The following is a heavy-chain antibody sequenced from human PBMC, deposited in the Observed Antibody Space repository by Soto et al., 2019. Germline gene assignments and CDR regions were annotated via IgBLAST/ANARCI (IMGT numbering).Heavy chain of an antibody. CDR2: IYWDDDK. D-gene: IGHD2-2*01. V-gene: IGHV2-5*02. CDR1: GFSLSANGVG. Sequence: ASGPTLVNPTETLTLTCTFSGFSLSANGVGVAWIRQPPGQALEWLALIYWDDDKRYRTSLRSRLTITKDTSKNQVVLTMTNMDPVDTGTYYCAHAYGGTSWPNDAFDVWGQGTVVTVSS. CDR3: AHAYGGTSWPNDAFDV. J-gene: IGHJ3*01.